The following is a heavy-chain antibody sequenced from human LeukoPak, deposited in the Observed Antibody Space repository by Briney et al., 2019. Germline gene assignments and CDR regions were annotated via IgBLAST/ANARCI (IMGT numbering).Heavy chain of an antibody. CDR3: ASDNYDPGAFDI. V-gene: IGHV4-4*07. J-gene: IGHJ3*02. CDR1: GGSISSYY. CDR2: IYTSGST. D-gene: IGHD3-22*01. Sequence: LETLSLTCTVSGGSISSYYWSWIRQPAGKGLEWIGRIYTSGSTNYNPSLKSRVTMSVDTSKNQFSLKLSSVTAADTAVYYCASDNYDPGAFDIWGQGTMVTVSS.